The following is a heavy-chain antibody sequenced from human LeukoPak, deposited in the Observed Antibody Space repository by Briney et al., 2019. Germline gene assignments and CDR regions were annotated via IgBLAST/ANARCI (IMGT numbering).Heavy chain of an antibody. Sequence: SETLSLTCSVSGXSISSLYWSWIRQPPGKGLEWIGYIYYTGSTNYNPSLKSRVTMSVDTSKNQFSLKLSSVTAADTAVYYCARGARAVGTTTYFDYWGQGTLVTVSS. D-gene: IGHD1-26*01. CDR2: IYYTGST. CDR1: GXSISSLY. CDR3: ARGARAVGTTTYFDY. J-gene: IGHJ4*02. V-gene: IGHV4-59*12.